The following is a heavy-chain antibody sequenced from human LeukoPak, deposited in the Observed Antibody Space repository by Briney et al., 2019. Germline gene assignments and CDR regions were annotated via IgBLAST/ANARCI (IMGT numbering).Heavy chain of an antibody. J-gene: IGHJ5*02. CDR1: GGSIGSGNW. Sequence: SETLSLTCAVSGGSIGSGNWWSWVRQPPGKGLEWIGEINHSGSTNYNPSLKSRVTISVDTSKNQFSLKLSSVTAADTAVYYCARVTMIVVVNWFDPWGQGTLVTVSS. V-gene: IGHV4-4*02. CDR2: INHSGST. D-gene: IGHD3-22*01. CDR3: ARVTMIVVVNWFDP.